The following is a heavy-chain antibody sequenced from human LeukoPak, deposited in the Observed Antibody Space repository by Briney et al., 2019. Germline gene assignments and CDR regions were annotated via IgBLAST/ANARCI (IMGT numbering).Heavy chain of an antibody. CDR3: ARDRLDYYCSGSYYNGLDY. V-gene: IGHV1-69*01. D-gene: IGHD3-10*01. Sequence: SVKVSCKASGGTFSSYAISWVRQAPGQGLEWMGGIIPIFGTANYAQKFQGRVTITADESTSTAYMELSSLRSEDTAVYYCARDRLDYYCSGSYYNGLDYWGQGTLVTVSS. CDR2: IIPIFGTA. CDR1: GGTFSSYA. J-gene: IGHJ4*02.